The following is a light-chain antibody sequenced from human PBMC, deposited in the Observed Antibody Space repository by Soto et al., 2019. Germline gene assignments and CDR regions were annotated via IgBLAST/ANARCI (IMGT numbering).Light chain of an antibody. V-gene: IGLV4-69*01. CDR2: LNSDGTH. J-gene: IGLJ1*01. Sequence: QLVLTQSPSASASLGASVKLTCTLSSGHSSYAIAWHQQQPEKGPRYLMELNSDGTHSKGDGIPDRFSGSSSGAERYLIISXLXXXDXXDYYCQAWGTAFYVFGTGTQLTVL. CDR3: QAWGTAFYV. CDR1: SGHSSYA.